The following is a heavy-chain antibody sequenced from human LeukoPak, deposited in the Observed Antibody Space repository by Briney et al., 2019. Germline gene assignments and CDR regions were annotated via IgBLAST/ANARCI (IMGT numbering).Heavy chain of an antibody. D-gene: IGHD3-3*01. Sequence: ASVKVSCKASGYTFTSYGISWVRQAPGQGLEWMGWISAYNGNTNYAQKLQGRVTMATDTSTSTAYMELRSLRSDDTAVYYCARVNTISPSGYYMDVWGKGTTVTVSS. CDR2: ISAYNGNT. CDR1: GYTFTSYG. V-gene: IGHV1-18*01. CDR3: ARVNTISPSGYYMDV. J-gene: IGHJ6*03.